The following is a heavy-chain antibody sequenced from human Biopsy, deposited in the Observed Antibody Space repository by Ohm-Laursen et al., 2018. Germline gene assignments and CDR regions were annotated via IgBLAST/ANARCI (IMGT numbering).Heavy chain of an antibody. CDR1: GYTFTGQY. V-gene: IGHV1-2*02. D-gene: IGHD2-15*01. CDR3: AKGQDLRGGAEYFQH. Sequence: SVKVSCKASGYTFTGQYLHWVRQVPGQGLEWMGWINTHSGNTKFAQDFQGRVTMTRDTSITTAYMELRRLRSDDTAVYYCAKGQDLRGGAEYFQHWGQGALVTVSS. J-gene: IGHJ1*01. CDR2: INTHSGNT.